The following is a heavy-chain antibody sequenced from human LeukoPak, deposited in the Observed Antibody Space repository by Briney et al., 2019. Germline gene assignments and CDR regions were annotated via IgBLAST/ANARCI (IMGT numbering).Heavy chain of an antibody. V-gene: IGHV3-23*01. D-gene: IGHD5-24*01. CDR2: ISSSSVST. Sequence: GGSLRLSCAASGFSFASYAMSWVRQPPGKGLEWVSSISSSSVSTYYADSVKGRFTISRDNSKNTLYLQMSSLRAEDTAVYYCAKGPTVTPFDYWGQGTLVTVSS. CDR3: AKGPTVTPFDY. J-gene: IGHJ4*02. CDR1: GFSFASYA.